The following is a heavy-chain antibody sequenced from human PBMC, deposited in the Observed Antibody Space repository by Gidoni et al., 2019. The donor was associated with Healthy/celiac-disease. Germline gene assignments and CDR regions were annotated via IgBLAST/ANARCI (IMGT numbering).Heavy chain of an antibody. V-gene: IGHV4-39*01. CDR1: GGSISSSSYY. Sequence: QLQLQESGPGLVKPSETLSLTCTVSGGSISSSSYYWGWIRQPPGKGLEWIGSIYYSGSTYYNPSLKSRVTISVDTSKNQFSLKLSSVTAADTAVYYCARLGGQWLVRGVSGMDVWGQGTTVTVSS. J-gene: IGHJ6*02. CDR3: ARLGGQWLVRGVSGMDV. CDR2: IYYSGST. D-gene: IGHD6-19*01.